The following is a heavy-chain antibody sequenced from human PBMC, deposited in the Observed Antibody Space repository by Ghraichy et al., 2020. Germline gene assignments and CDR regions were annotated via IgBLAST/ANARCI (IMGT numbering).Heavy chain of an antibody. CDR2: IYYSGST. J-gene: IGHJ6*02. D-gene: IGHD5-18*01. CDR3: AREGYSYGDHYYYGMDV. V-gene: IGHV4-59*01. CDR1: GGSISSYY. Sequence: SETLSLTCTVSGGSISSYYWSWIRQPPGKGLEWIGYIYYSGSTNYNPSLKSRVTISVDTSKNQFSLKLSPVTAADTAVYYCAREGYSYGDHYYYGMDVWGQGTTVTVSS.